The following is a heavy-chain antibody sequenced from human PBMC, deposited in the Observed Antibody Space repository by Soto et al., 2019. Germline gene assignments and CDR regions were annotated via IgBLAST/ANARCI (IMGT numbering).Heavy chain of an antibody. V-gene: IGHV3-23*01. CDR1: GFTFSNYA. CDR3: ADPYSSSPHFDY. Sequence: EVQLLESGGGLVQPGGSLRLSCAVSGFTFSNYAISWVRQAPGKGLEWVSSISNSGASTYYADSVKGRFTISRDNSKNTLYLQMNSLRADDTAIYYCADPYSSSPHFDYWGQGTLVTVSS. J-gene: IGHJ4*02. CDR2: ISNSGAST. D-gene: IGHD6-13*01.